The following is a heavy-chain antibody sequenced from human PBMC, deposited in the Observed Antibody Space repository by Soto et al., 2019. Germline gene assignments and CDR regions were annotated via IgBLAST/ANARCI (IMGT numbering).Heavy chain of an antibody. CDR3: AKATATGGGAFDI. Sequence: GGSLRLSCAASGFICGSYDMSWVRQAPGKGLEWVSTILVDGRTFYVDSVKGRFTISRDSSQNTVYLQMNSLTAGDTALYHCAKATATGGGAFDICGQGTKVTVSS. CDR1: GFICGSYD. V-gene: IGHV3-23*01. D-gene: IGHD2-8*02. J-gene: IGHJ3*02. CDR2: ILVDGRT.